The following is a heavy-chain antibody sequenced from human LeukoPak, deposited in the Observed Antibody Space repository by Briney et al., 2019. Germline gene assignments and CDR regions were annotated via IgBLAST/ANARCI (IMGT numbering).Heavy chain of an antibody. CDR2: INSDGSST. V-gene: IGHV3-74*01. CDR3: AKSLLWFGETPNWFDP. J-gene: IGHJ5*02. CDR1: GFTFSSYW. Sequence: GGSLRLSCAASGFTFSSYWMHWVRQAPGKGLVWVSRINSDGSSTSYADSVKGRFTISRDNAKNTLYLQMNSLRAEDTAVYYCAKSLLWFGETPNWFDPWGQGTLVTVSS. D-gene: IGHD3-10*01.